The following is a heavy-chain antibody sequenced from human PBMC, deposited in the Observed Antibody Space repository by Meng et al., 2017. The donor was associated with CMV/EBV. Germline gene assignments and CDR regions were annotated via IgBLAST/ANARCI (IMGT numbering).Heavy chain of an antibody. Sequence: GGSLRLSCAASGFTFSSYGMHWVRQAPGKGLEWVAFIRYDGSNKYYADSVKGRFTISRDNSKNTLYLQMNSLGAEDTAVYYCAKARGRIGPGNVWGQGTTVTVSS. V-gene: IGHV3-30*02. D-gene: IGHD3-10*01. CDR2: IRYDGSNK. J-gene: IGHJ6*02. CDR3: AKARGRIGPGNV. CDR1: GFTFSSYG.